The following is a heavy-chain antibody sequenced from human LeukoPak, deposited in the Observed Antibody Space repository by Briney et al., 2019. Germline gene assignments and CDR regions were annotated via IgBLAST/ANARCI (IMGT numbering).Heavy chain of an antibody. V-gene: IGHV4-34*01. J-gene: IGHJ4*02. CDR3: AREGGTVFEVVTAVFDY. CDR2: INHSGST. D-gene: IGHD2-21*02. Sequence: SETLSLTCAVYGGSFSGYYWSWIRQPPGQGLEWIGEINHSGSTNYNPSLKSRVTISVDTSKNQFSLKLSSVTAADTAVYYCAREGGTVFEVVTAVFDYWGQGTLVTVSS. CDR1: GGSFSGYY.